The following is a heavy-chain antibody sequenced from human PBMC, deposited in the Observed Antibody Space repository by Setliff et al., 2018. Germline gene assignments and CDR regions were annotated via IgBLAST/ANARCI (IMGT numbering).Heavy chain of an antibody. J-gene: IGHJ6*03. CDR2: INTNTGNP. Sequence: AASVKVCCKASGYTFSTYAVTWMRQAPGQGLEYMGWINTNTGNPSYAQGFTGRFVFSLDTSVSTAYLQISSLKAADTAVYYCARGSRFGTIPYRGDYYMDVWGEGTTVTVSS. CDR3: ARGSRFGTIPYRGDYYMDV. V-gene: IGHV7-4-1*02. D-gene: IGHD3-10*01. CDR1: GYTFSTYA.